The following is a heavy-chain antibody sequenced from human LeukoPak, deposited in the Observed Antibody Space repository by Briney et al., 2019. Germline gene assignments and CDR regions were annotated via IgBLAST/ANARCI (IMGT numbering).Heavy chain of an antibody. CDR3: ASDSPFDY. Sequence: PGRSLRLSCAASGFTFDDYAMHWVRQAPGKGLEWVSGISWNSGSIGYADSVKGRFTISRDNAKNSLYLQMNSLSVEDTAVYYCASDSPFDYWGQGTLVTVSS. CDR2: ISWNSGSI. CDR1: GFTFDDYA. J-gene: IGHJ4*02. D-gene: IGHD2-21*02. V-gene: IGHV3-9*01.